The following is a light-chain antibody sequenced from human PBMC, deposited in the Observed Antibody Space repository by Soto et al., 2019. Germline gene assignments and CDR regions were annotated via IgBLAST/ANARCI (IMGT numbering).Light chain of an antibody. Sequence: EIVMTQSPATLSVSPGERATLSCRASQSVSSNLAWYQQKPGQAPRLLIYGASTRATGIPARFSGSGSGTEFTLTISILQSEDFAVYYCQQYNNWPCFGGGNKVEIK. V-gene: IGKV3-15*01. CDR1: QSVSSN. CDR2: GAS. J-gene: IGKJ4*01. CDR3: QQYNNWPC.